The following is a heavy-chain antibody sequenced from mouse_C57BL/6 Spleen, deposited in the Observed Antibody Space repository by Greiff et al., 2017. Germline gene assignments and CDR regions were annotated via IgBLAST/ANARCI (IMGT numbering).Heavy chain of an antibody. V-gene: IGHV3-1*01. CDR1: GYSITSGYD. CDR3: ARGYDYLWYFDV. CDR2: ISYSGST. D-gene: IGHD2-4*01. Sequence: DVKLQESGPGMVKPSQSLSLTCTVTGYSITSGYDWHWIRHFPGNKLEWMGYISYSGSTNYNPSLKSRISITHDTSKNHFFLKLNSVTTEDTATYYCARGYDYLWYFDVWGTGTTVTVSS. J-gene: IGHJ1*03.